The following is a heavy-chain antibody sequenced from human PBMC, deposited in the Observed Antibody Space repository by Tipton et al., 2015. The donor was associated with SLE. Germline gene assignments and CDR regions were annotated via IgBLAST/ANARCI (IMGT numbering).Heavy chain of an antibody. J-gene: IGHJ3*02. Sequence: GLVKPSEALSLTCAVSGYSISSGYYWGWIRQPPGKGLGWIGSIYHSGSTYYNPSLKSRVTISVDTSKNQFSLKLSSVTAADTAVYYCAITQLSDAFDIWGQGTMVTVSS. CDR3: AITQLSDAFDI. CDR1: GYSISSGYY. CDR2: IYHSGST. V-gene: IGHV4-38-2*01. D-gene: IGHD1-1*01.